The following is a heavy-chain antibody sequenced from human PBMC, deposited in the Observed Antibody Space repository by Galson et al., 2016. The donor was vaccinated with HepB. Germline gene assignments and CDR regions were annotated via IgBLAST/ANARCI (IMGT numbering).Heavy chain of an antibody. CDR3: AREALIAVTLLDV. V-gene: IGHV3-23*01. Sequence: SLRLSCAASGFIFSDNAMSWVRQAPGKGLEWVSAISGRGGSTYYADSVKGRFTISRDNSEDTLYLQMNSLRAEDTAVYYCAREALIAVTLLDVWGQGTTVTVSS. CDR1: GFIFSDNA. J-gene: IGHJ6*02. D-gene: IGHD5-12*01. CDR2: ISGRGGST.